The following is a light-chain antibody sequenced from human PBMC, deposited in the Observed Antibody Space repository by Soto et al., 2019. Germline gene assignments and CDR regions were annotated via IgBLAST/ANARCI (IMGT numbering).Light chain of an antibody. CDR2: DTT. CDR1: TGAVTSGHY. V-gene: IGLV7-46*01. CDR3: LLSYSGSRV. Sequence: QAVVTQEPSLTVSPGGTVTLTCGSSTGAVTSGHYPYWFQQKPGQAPRTVIYDTTNKHSWTPARFSGSLLGGKAALTLSGAQPEDEAEYYCLLSYSGSRVFGGGTKLTFL. J-gene: IGLJ2*01.